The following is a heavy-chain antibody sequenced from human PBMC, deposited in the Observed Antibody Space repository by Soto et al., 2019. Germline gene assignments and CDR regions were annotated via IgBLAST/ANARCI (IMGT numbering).Heavy chain of an antibody. Sequence: QVQLVESGGGVVQPGRSLRLSCAASGFTFSSYGMHWVRQAPGKGLEWVAVISYDGSNKYYADSVKGRFTISRDNSKNMLYLQMNSLRAEDMAVYYCAKDELGYCSSTSCYQPFDYWGQGTLVTVSS. J-gene: IGHJ4*02. CDR3: AKDELGYCSSTSCYQPFDY. V-gene: IGHV3-30*18. CDR2: ISYDGSNK. CDR1: GFTFSSYG. D-gene: IGHD2-2*01.